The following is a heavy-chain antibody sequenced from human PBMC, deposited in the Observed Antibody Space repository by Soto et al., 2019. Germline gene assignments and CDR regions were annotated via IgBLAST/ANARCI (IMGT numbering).Heavy chain of an antibody. V-gene: IGHV3-30-3*01. CDR1: GFTFSSHA. J-gene: IGHJ4*02. Sequence: QVQVVESGGGVVQPGRSLRLSCAASGFTFSSHAMHWVRQAPGKGLEWVAFIAYDGSNQHYADSVKGRFTISRDNSENTLYLQMNSLRGEDTAMYYCARDLGAWKFDYWGQGTLFTVSS. CDR3: ARDLGAWKFDY. D-gene: IGHD1-1*01. CDR2: IAYDGSNQ.